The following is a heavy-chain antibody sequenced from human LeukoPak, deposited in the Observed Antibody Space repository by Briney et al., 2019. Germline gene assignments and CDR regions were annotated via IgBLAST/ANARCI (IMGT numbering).Heavy chain of an antibody. Sequence: SETLSLTCTVSGGSISSSSYYWGWIRQPPGKGLEWIGSIYYSGSTYYNPSLKSRVTISVDTSKNQFSQKLSSVTAADTAVYYCASETGAIFDNPYYFDYWGQGTLVTVSS. D-gene: IGHD3-9*01. CDR2: IYYSGST. CDR1: GGSISSSSYY. J-gene: IGHJ4*02. V-gene: IGHV4-39*01. CDR3: ASETGAIFDNPYYFDY.